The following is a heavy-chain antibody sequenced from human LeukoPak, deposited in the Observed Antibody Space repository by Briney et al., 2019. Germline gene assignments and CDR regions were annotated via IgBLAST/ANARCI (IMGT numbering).Heavy chain of an antibody. V-gene: IGHV3-30*02. CDR3: AGSDTTGYIPREWDYWFFDL. D-gene: IGHD1-1*01. CDR2: IRYDGSNK. CDR1: GFTFSSYG. J-gene: IGHJ2*01. Sequence: GGSLRLSCAASGFTFSSYGMHWVRQTPGKGLEWVAFIRYDGSNKYYADSVKGRFTISRDNSKNTLYLQINSLRAEDTAVYYCAGSDTTGYIPREWDYWFFDLWGRGTLVTVSS.